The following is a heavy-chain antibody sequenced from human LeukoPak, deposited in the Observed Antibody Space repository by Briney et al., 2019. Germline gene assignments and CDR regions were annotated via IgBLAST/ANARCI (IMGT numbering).Heavy chain of an antibody. D-gene: IGHD2-2*01. CDR1: GFTFSSYA. J-gene: IGHJ2*01. Sequence: GGSLRLSCAASGFTFSSYAMSWVRQAPGKGLEWVSAISGSGGSTYYADSVKGRFTISRDNSKNTLYLQMNSLRAEDTAVYYCAKDRGRTSYLYWYFDLWGRGTLVTVSS. CDR3: AKDRGRTSYLYWYFDL. V-gene: IGHV3-23*01. CDR2: ISGSGGST.